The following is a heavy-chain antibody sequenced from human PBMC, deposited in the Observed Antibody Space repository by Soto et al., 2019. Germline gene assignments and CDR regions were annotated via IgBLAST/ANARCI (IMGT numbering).Heavy chain of an antibody. CDR2: IVVGSGNT. CDR3: AATYDFWSGYYLFDY. CDR1: GFTFTSSA. Sequence: QLQLVQSGPEVKKPGTSVKVSCKASGFTFTSSAVQWVRQARGQRLEWIGWIVVGSGNTNYAQKFQERVPITRDRSTSTAYMELSSLRSGDTAVYYCAATYDFWSGYYLFDYWGQGTLVTVSS. V-gene: IGHV1-58*01. J-gene: IGHJ4*02. D-gene: IGHD3-3*01.